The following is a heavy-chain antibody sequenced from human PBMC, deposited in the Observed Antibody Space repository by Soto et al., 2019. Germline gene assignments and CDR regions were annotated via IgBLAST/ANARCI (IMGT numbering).Heavy chain of an antibody. J-gene: IGHJ4*02. CDR1: GYTFTSYA. CDR3: ARDSQPVGRFLEWLLSGY. V-gene: IGHV1-3*01. D-gene: IGHD3-3*01. Sequence: ASVKVSCKASGYTFTSYAMHWVRQAPGQRLEWMGWINAGNGNTKYSQKFQGRVTITRDTSASTAYMELSSLRSEDTAVYYCARDSQPVGRFLEWLLSGYWGQGTLVTVSS. CDR2: INAGNGNT.